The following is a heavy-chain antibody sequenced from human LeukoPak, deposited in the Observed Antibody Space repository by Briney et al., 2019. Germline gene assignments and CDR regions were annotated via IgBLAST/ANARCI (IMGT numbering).Heavy chain of an antibody. Sequence: SETLSLTCTVSGGSISSYYWSWIRQPPGKGLEWIGYIYYGGSTNYNPSLKSRVTISVDTSKNQFSLKLSSVTAADTAVYYCARRFTTDYYDSSGYYTYFDYWGQGTLVTVSS. J-gene: IGHJ4*02. V-gene: IGHV4-59*08. CDR1: GGSISSYY. D-gene: IGHD3-22*01. CDR2: IYYGGST. CDR3: ARRFTTDYYDSSGYYTYFDY.